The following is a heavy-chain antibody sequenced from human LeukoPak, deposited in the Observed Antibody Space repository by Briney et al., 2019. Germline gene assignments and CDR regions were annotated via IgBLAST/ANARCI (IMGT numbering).Heavy chain of an antibody. CDR3: AKGGALDP. J-gene: IGHJ5*02. V-gene: IGHV3-23*01. CDR2: ISASGDST. Sequence: GASLRLSCAASGFTFSSHAMSWVRPAAGKGPEWVSVISASGDSTYYADAVKGRFTISRDNSKNTLWLQMNSLRVEDTAVYYCAKGGALDPWGQGTLVTVSS. CDR1: GFTFSSHA. D-gene: IGHD3-16*01.